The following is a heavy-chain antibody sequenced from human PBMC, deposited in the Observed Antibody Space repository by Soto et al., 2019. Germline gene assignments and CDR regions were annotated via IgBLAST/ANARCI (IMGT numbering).Heavy chain of an antibody. CDR2: INWNSGNI. J-gene: IGHJ4*02. Sequence: EVQLVESGGGLVQPGRSLRLSCAASGFTFDDYAMHWVRRAPGKGLEWVSGINWNSGNIAYADSVKGRFTISRDNAKKSMYLQMNSLRAEDTALYYCAKGGVVVVTTAFFDTWGQGTLVTVSS. D-gene: IGHD2-21*02. V-gene: IGHV3-9*01. CDR3: AKGGVVVVTTAFFDT. CDR1: GFTFDDYA.